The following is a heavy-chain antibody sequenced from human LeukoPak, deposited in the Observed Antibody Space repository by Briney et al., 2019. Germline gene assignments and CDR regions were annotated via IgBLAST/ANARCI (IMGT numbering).Heavy chain of an antibody. CDR1: GGSFSSYY. J-gene: IGHJ6*03. D-gene: IGHD3-10*01. CDR3: ATTQSYYYYYMDV. V-gene: IGHV4-59*10. CDR2: IYTSGRT. Sequence: SETLSLTCAVYGGSFSSYYWSWIRQPAGKGLEWIGRIYTSGRTNYNPSLKSRVTISIDAAKNQFSLNLNSVTAADTAVYYCATTQSYYYYYMDVWGKGTTVTISS.